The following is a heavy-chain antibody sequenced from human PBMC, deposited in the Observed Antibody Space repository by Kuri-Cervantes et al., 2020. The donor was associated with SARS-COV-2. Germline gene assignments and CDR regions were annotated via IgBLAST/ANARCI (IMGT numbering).Heavy chain of an antibody. CDR3: AKDAVTEVLDY. CDR1: GFTFSSYG. J-gene: IGHJ4*02. CDR2: ISYDGSNK. Sequence: SLKISCAASGFTFSSYGMHWVRQAPGKGLEWVAVISYDGSNKYYAYAVKGRFTISRDNSKNTLYLQMNSLRAEDTAVYYCAKDAVTEVLDYWGQGTLVTVSS. V-gene: IGHV3-30*18. D-gene: IGHD4-23*01.